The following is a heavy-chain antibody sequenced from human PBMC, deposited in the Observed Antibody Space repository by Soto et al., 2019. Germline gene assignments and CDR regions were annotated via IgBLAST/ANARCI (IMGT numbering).Heavy chain of an antibody. CDR3: ATGIAAAGTVYYFDY. CDR2: IYYSGST. D-gene: IGHD6-13*01. CDR1: GGSISSGGYY. V-gene: IGHV4-31*03. Sequence: PSETLSLTCTVSGGSISSGGYYWSWIRQHPGKGLEWIGYIYYSGSTYYNPSLKSRVTISVDTSKNQFSLKLSSVTAADTAVYYCATGIAAAGTVYYFDYWGQGTLVTVSS. J-gene: IGHJ4*02.